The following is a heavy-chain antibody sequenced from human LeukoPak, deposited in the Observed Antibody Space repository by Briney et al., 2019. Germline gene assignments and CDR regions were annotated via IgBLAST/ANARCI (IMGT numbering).Heavy chain of an antibody. D-gene: IGHD3-10*01. CDR2: ISAYNGNT. J-gene: IGHJ5*02. Sequence: ASVKVSCKASGYTFTSYGISWVRQAPGQGLEWMGWISAYNGNTNYAQRLQGRVTMTTDTSTSTAYMELRSLRSDDTAVYYCARGESPPSGPLGWFDPWGQGTLVTVSS. CDR1: GYTFTSYG. CDR3: ARGESPPSGPLGWFDP. V-gene: IGHV1-18*01.